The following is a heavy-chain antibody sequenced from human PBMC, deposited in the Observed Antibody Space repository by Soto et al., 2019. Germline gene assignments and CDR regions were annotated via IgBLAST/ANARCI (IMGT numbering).Heavy chain of an antibody. J-gene: IGHJ6*03. D-gene: IGHD4-17*01. CDR2: IYYSGST. CDR3: ATLPWAATTYYYYYYMDV. CDR1: GGSISSSSYY. Sequence: SETLSLTCTVSGGSISSSSYYWGWIRQPPGKGLEWIGSIYYSGSTYYNPSLKSRVTISVDTSKNQFSLKLSSVTAADTAVYYCATLPWAATTYYYYYYMDVWGKGTTVT. V-gene: IGHV4-39*01.